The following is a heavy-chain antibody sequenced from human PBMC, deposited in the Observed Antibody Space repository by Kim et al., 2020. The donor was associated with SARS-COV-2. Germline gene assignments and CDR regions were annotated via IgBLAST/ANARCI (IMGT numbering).Heavy chain of an antibody. J-gene: IGHJ4*02. V-gene: IGHV3-53*01. CDR3: AHRASRRRSLDY. CDR1: GFTVSSNY. D-gene: IGHD2-2*01. CDR2: IYKGGNT. Sequence: GGSLRLSCAASGFTVSSNYMTWVRQAPGKGLEWVSFIYKGGNTYYAASVMRRFIISRDNTKNTSPLQLISLIAEDTAVQYYAHRASRRRSLDYWGQGTL.